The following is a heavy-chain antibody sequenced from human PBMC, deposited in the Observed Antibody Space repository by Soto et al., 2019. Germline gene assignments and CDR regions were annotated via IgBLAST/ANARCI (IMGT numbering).Heavy chain of an antibody. CDR3: AREQKDIVLMVYAMADAFDI. Sequence: GGSLRLSCAASGFTFSSYSMNWVRQAPGKGLEWVSSISSSSSYIYYADSVKGRFTISRDNAKNSLYLQMNSLRAEDTAVYYCAREQKDIVLMVYAMADAFDIWGQGTMVTVSS. D-gene: IGHD2-8*01. CDR2: ISSSSSYI. CDR1: GFTFSSYS. V-gene: IGHV3-21*01. J-gene: IGHJ3*02.